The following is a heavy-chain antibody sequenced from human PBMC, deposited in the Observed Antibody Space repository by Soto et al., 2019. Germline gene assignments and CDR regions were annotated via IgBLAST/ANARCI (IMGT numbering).Heavy chain of an antibody. CDR1: GYSFTSYW. V-gene: IGHV5-51*01. Sequence: GESLKISCKGSGYSFTSYWIGWVRQMPGKGLEWMGIIYPGDSDTRYSPSFQGQVTISADKSISTAYLQWSSLKASDTAMYYCARGPYYDILTGYAAFDIWGQGTMVTVS. CDR2: IYPGDSDT. D-gene: IGHD3-9*01. CDR3: ARGPYYDILTGYAAFDI. J-gene: IGHJ3*02.